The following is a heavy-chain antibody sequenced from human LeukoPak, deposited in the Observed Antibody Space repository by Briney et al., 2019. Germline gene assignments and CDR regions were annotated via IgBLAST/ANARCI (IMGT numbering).Heavy chain of an antibody. CDR2: IYSGGST. Sequence: GGSLRLSCAASGFTVSSNYMSWVRQAPGKGLEWVSVIYSGGSTYYADSVKGRSTISRDNSKNTLYLQMNSLRAEDTAVYYCARDERYSLDYWGQGTLVTVSS. D-gene: IGHD2-15*01. CDR1: GFTVSSNY. J-gene: IGHJ4*02. V-gene: IGHV3-53*01. CDR3: ARDERYSLDY.